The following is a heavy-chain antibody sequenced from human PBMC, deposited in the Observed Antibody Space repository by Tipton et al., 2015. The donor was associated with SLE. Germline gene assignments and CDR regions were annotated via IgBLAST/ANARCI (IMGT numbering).Heavy chain of an antibody. CDR3: ARTVTPRILYYYGLDV. CDR2: VSDSGIT. CDR1: GGSISIYY. V-gene: IGHV4-59*01. Sequence: TLSLTCTVSGGSISIYYWSWIRQPPGKGLEWIGYVSDSGITNYNPSLKSRVTISLDTSKKQFSLKLSSVTAADTAVYYCARTVTPRILYYYGLDVWGQGTTVTVSS. D-gene: IGHD4-23*01. J-gene: IGHJ6*02.